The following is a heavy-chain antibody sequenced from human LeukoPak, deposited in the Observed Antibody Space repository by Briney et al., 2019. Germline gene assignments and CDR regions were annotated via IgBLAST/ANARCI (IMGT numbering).Heavy chain of an antibody. V-gene: IGHV5-51*01. Sequence: GESLKISCKGSGYSFIIYWIGWVRKMPGKGLKWMGIIYPSDSDTRYSPSFQGQVTISADKSISTAYLQWSNLKASDTAIYYCATCLCFGEGVYMDVWGKGSTVTVSS. CDR3: ATCLCFGEGVYMDV. D-gene: IGHD3-10*01. CDR1: GYSFIIYW. CDR2: IYPSDSDT. J-gene: IGHJ6*03.